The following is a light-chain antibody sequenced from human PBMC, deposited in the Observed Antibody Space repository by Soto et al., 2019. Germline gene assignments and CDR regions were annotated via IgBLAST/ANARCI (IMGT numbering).Light chain of an antibody. V-gene: IGKV1-39*01. CDR1: QTLYTS. CDR3: QQTYSIPIT. CDR2: AAS. Sequence: DIQMTQSPSSLSASVGDRVSVTCRATQTLYTSLHWDQEKPGKAPKLPIYAASSLQSGVPSRFRGSGSGTDFTLTISRLQPEDFAIYFWQQTYSIPITFGQGGGMEI. J-gene: IGKJ5*01.